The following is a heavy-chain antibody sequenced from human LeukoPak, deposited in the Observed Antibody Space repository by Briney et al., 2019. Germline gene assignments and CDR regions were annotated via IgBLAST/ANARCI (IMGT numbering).Heavy chain of an antibody. V-gene: IGHV3-15*04. D-gene: IGHD1-7*01. Sequence: GGSLRLSCAASGFTFNYAWMSWVRQVPGKGLEWVGQTVSEIDGGATDYATPVKGRFTISRDDSKSTLYLQMNSLKIEDTAVYYCTTDEDWNYARKDVWGQGATVIVSS. CDR2: TVSEIDGGAT. J-gene: IGHJ6*02. CDR3: TTDEDWNYARKDV. CDR1: GFTFNYAW.